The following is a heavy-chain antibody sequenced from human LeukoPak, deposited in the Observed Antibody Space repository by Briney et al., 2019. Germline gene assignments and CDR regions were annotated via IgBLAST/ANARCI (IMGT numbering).Heavy chain of an antibody. CDR3: ARGRLPIARRPNYFDY. D-gene: IGHD6-13*01. CDR2: INHSGST. Sequence: PSETLSLACAVYGGSFSGYYWSWIRQPPGKGLEWIGEINHSGSTNYNPSLKSRVTISVDTSKNQFSLKLSSVTAADTAVYYCARGRLPIARRPNYFDYWGQGTLVTVSS. V-gene: IGHV4-34*01. J-gene: IGHJ4*02. CDR1: GGSFSGYY.